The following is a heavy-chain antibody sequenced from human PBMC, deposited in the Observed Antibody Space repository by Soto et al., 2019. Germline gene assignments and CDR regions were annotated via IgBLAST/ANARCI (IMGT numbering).Heavy chain of an antibody. CDR1: GFTFSNAW. CDR2: IKSKTDGGPT. V-gene: IGHV3-15*01. CDR3: TTDDPINKY. Sequence: GGSRRLSCAASGFTFSNAWMSWLRQAPGKGPEWVGRIKSKTDGGPTDYPAPVKGRFAISRDDSKNTLFLQMNSLKTEDTAVYYCTTDDPINKYWGQGTLVTVST. J-gene: IGHJ4*02.